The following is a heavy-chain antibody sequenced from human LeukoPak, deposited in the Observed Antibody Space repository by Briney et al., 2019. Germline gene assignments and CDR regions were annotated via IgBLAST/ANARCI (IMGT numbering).Heavy chain of an antibody. CDR1: GYTFTSYG. Sequence: ASVKVSCKASGYTFTSYGISWVRQAPGQGLEWMGWISAYNGNTDYAQKLQGRVTMTTDTSTSTAYMELRSLRSDDTAVYYCASFGAGYGSGSYYYYGMDVWGQGTTVTVSS. CDR2: ISAYNGNT. J-gene: IGHJ6*02. D-gene: IGHD3-10*01. CDR3: ASFGAGYGSGSYYYYGMDV. V-gene: IGHV1-18*01.